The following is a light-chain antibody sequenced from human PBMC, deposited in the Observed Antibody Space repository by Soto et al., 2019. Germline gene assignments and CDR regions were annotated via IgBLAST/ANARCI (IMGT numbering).Light chain of an antibody. Sequence: QSVLTQPPSASGAPGQRVTISCSGSSSNIGSNYVYWYQQLPGTAPKLLIYSNNQRPSGVPDRFSGSKSGTSASLAISGLRSEDDADYYCAAWDDSLSGSYLFATGTKVTVL. J-gene: IGLJ1*01. CDR2: SNN. CDR1: SSNIGSNY. CDR3: AAWDDSLSGSYL. V-gene: IGLV1-47*02.